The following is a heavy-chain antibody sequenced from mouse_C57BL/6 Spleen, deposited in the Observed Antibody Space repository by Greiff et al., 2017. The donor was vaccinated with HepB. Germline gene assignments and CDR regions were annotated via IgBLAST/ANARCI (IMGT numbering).Heavy chain of an antibody. Sequence: VQLQQPGAELVKPGASVKLSCKASGYTFTSYWMHWVKQRPGQGLEWIGMIHPNSGSTNYNEKFKSKATLTVDKSSSTAYMQLSSLTSEDSAVYYCARVGYLGYFDVWGTGTTVTVSS. CDR3: ARVGYLGYFDV. CDR2: IHPNSGST. D-gene: IGHD2-14*01. CDR1: GYTFTSYW. J-gene: IGHJ1*03. V-gene: IGHV1-64*01.